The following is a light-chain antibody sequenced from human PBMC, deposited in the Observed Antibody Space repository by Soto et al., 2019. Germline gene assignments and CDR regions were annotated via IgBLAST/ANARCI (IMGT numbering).Light chain of an antibody. J-gene: IGKJ4*01. CDR2: LGS. CDR3: MQALQTPLT. V-gene: IGKV2-28*01. CDR1: QSLLHSNGYNY. Sequence: DIVMTQSPLSLPVTPGESASISCRSSQSLLHSNGYNYLDWYLQKPGQSPQLLIYLGSNRASGVPERFSGCGSGTDFTLNISRVEAEDVGVYYCMQALQTPLTFGGGTKVEIK.